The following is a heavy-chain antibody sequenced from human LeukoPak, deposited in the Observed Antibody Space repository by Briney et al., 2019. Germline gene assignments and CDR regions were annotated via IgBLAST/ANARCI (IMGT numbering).Heavy chain of an antibody. J-gene: IGHJ3*02. CDR3: ARKVDSWKAFDI. D-gene: IGHD3/OR15-3a*01. CDR1: GFNFSAYW. CDR2: IASDGSIT. Sequence: TGGSLRLSCAASGFNFSAYWMHWVRHAPGEWLVWVSRIASDGSITIYADSVKGRFTISRDNAKNTLFLQMNSLRAEDTAVYYCARKVDSWKAFDIWGQGTMVTVSS. V-gene: IGHV3-74*01.